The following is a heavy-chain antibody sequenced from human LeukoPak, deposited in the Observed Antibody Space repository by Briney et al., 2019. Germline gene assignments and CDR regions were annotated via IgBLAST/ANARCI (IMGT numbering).Heavy chain of an antibody. J-gene: IGHJ4*02. CDR1: GGSISSSSYY. V-gene: IGHV4-39*01. CDR3: ASNYYGSGSYYPYYFGY. CDR2: IYYSGST. D-gene: IGHD3-10*01. Sequence: SETLSLTCTASGGSISSSSYYWGWIRQPPGKGLEWIGSIYYSGSTYYNPSLKSRVTISVYTSKNQFSLKLSSVTAADTAVYYCASNYYGSGSYYPYYFGYWGQGTLVTVSS.